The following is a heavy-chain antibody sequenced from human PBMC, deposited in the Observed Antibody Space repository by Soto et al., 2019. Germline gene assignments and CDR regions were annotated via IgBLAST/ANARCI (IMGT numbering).Heavy chain of an antibody. CDR3: ARDLMDYGDYVWHAFDI. Sequence: PGGSLRLSCAASGFTFSSYAMHWVRQAPGKGLEYVSAISSNGGSTYYANSVKGRFTISRDNSKNTLYLQMGSLRAEDMAVYYCARDLMDYGDYVWHAFDIWGQGTMVTVSS. D-gene: IGHD4-17*01. CDR1: GFTFSSYA. CDR2: ISSNGGST. V-gene: IGHV3-64*01. J-gene: IGHJ3*02.